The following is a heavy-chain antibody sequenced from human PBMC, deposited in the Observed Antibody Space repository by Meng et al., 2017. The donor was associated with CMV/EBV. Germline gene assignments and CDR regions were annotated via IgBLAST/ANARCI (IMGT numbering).Heavy chain of an antibody. D-gene: IGHD3-3*01. CDR3: ARESITIFGVVMTGIDV. CDR2: ISSSGSTI. J-gene: IGHJ6*02. V-gene: IGHV3-11*01. Sequence: GGSLRLSCAASGFTFSDYYMSWIRQAPGKGLEWVSYISSSGSTIYYADSVKGRFTISRDNAKNSLYLQMNSLRAEDTAVYYCARESITIFGVVMTGIDVWGQGTTVTVSS. CDR1: GFTFSDYY.